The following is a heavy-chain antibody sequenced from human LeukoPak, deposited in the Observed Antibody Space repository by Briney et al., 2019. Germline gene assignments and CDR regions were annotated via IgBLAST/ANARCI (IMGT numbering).Heavy chain of an antibody. J-gene: IGHJ4*02. CDR1: GFTFSDYY. CDR3: ARDKQAYDFWSGYYQGYFDY. Sequence: GGSLRLSCAASGFTFSDYYMSWIRQAPGKGLEWVSYISSSGSTIYYADSVKGRFTISMENAKNSLYLQMNSLRAEDTAVYYCARDKQAYDFWSGYYQGYFDYWGQGTLVTVSS. D-gene: IGHD3-3*01. V-gene: IGHV3-11*01. CDR2: ISSSGSTI.